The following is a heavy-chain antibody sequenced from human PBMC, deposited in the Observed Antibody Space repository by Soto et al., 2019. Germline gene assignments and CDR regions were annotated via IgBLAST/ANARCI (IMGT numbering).Heavy chain of an antibody. CDR1: GGSFKSGSYS. D-gene: IGHD3-3*01. Sequence: PSETLSLTCTVSGGSFKSGSYSWSWIRQPPGKGLEWIGYVYHTGRTSYNPSLESRVSISMDTSKNQFSLNLDSVTAADTAVYFCARDFAYFDSWSQGTLVTVS. CDR2: VYHTGRT. CDR3: ARDFAYFDS. J-gene: IGHJ4*02. V-gene: IGHV4-61*01.